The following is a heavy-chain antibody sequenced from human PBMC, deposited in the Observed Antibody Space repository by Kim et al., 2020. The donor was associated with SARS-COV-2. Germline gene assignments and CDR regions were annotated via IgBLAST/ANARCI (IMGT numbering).Heavy chain of an antibody. J-gene: IGHJ6*02. CDR2: IKSKTDGGTT. Sequence: GGSLRLSCAASGFTFSNAWMSWVRQAPGKGLEWVGRIKSKTDGGTTDYAAPVNGRFTISRDDSKNTLYLQMNSLKTEDTAVYYCSTSLRFLEWLIPLDYYYVMDVWGQGTTVTVSS. D-gene: IGHD3-3*01. CDR1: GFTFSNAW. CDR3: STSLRFLEWLIPLDYYYVMDV. V-gene: IGHV3-15*01.